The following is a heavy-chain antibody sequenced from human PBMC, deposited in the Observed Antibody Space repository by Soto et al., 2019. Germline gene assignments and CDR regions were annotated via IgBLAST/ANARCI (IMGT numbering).Heavy chain of an antibody. D-gene: IGHD2-15*01. V-gene: IGHV1-18*01. J-gene: IGHJ4*02. Sequence: QVQVVQSGAEVKKPGASVKVSCKASGYTFSNYGISWVRQAPGQGLEWMGWISGYNCNTKYAQDVQGRVTMTTDTSTSTVDMGLRSLRSDDTAVYYCAGDADPRYCNGCGCYRPKFDYWGQGTLVTVSS. CDR2: ISGYNCNT. CDR1: GYTFSNYG. CDR3: AGDADPRYCNGCGCYRPKFDY.